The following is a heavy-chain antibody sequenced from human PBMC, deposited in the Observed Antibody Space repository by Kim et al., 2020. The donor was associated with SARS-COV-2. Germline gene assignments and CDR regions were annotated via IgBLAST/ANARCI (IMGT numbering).Heavy chain of an antibody. V-gene: IGHV4-59*09. Sequence: NSHPTLKSRVTMALDTSKNQFSLKLTSVTTEDTAVYYCARGLLGIPAALDYWGQGALVTVSS. D-gene: IGHD2-2*01. J-gene: IGHJ4*02. CDR3: ARGLLGIPAALDY.